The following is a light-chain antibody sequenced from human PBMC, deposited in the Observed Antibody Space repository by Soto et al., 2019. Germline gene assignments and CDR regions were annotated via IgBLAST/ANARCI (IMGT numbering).Light chain of an antibody. CDR3: QQRYNWQYT. Sequence: EFVLTQSPATLSLSPGDTATLSCRASQSVSSYSAWYQQKPGQAPRLLIYDTSNRATGIPARFSGSGSGTDFTLTIRGLKHEDFAVYYCQQRYNWQYTFGLGTRLEIK. V-gene: IGKV3-11*01. CDR1: QSVSSY. CDR2: DTS. J-gene: IGKJ2*01.